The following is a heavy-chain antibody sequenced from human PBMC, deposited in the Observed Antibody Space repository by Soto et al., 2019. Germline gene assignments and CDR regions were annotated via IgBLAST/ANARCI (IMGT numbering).Heavy chain of an antibody. Sequence: ASVNVSCKASGGTFSSYAISWVRQAPGQGLEWMGRIIPILGIANYAQKFQGRVTITADKSTSTAYMELSSLRSEDTAVYYCARTGYCSGGSCYYFDYWGQGTLVTVSS. D-gene: IGHD2-15*01. CDR3: ARTGYCSGGSCYYFDY. J-gene: IGHJ4*02. CDR2: IIPILGIA. CDR1: GGTFSSYA. V-gene: IGHV1-69*04.